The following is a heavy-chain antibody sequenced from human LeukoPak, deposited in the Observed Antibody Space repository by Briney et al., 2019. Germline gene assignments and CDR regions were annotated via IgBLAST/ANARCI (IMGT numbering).Heavy chain of an antibody. J-gene: IGHJ4*02. D-gene: IGHD5-24*01. V-gene: IGHV3-30*01. CDR1: GFTFSSYA. CDR2: ISYDGSNK. CDR3: ARDPLILNDGYPYYFDY. Sequence: PGGSLRLSCAASGFTFSSYAMHWVRQAPGKGLEWVAVISYDGSNKYYADSVKGRFTISRDNSKNTLYLQMNSLRAEDTAVYYCARDPLILNDGYPYYFDYWGQGTLVTVSS.